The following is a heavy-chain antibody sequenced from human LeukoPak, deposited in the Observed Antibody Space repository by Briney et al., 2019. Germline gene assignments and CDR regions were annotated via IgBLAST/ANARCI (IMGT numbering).Heavy chain of an antibody. CDR3: ARPSITMVRGFDP. J-gene: IGHJ5*02. CDR1: GGSISSSSYD. D-gene: IGHD3-10*01. CDR2: IYYSGST. V-gene: IGHV4-39*01. Sequence: ASETLSLTCTVSGGSISSSSYDWGRIRQPPGKGLEWIGSIYYSGSTYHNPSLKSRATIYVDTSKNQFCLKLSSVTAADTAVYYCARPSITMVRGFDPWGQGTLVTVSS.